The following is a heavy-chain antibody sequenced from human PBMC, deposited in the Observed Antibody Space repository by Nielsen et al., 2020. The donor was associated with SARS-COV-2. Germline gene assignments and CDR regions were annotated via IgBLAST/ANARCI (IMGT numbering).Heavy chain of an antibody. CDR3: ARDISRGELLFDDAFDI. V-gene: IGHV4-39*07. J-gene: IGHJ3*02. D-gene: IGHD1-26*01. CDR2: LYDSGST. CDR1: GDSINSGDY. Sequence: SETLSLTCAVSGDSINSGDYTWAWSWIRQPPGKGLEWIGSLYDSGSTYYNPSLKSRVTISVDTSKNQFSLKLSSVTAADTAVYYCARDISRGELLFDDAFDIWGQGTMVTVSS.